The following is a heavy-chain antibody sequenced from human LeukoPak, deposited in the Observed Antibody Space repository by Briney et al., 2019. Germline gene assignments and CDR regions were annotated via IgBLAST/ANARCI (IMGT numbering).Heavy chain of an antibody. Sequence: GASVKVSCKASGGTFSSYAISWVRQAPGQGLEWMGWINPNSGGTNYAQKFQGRVTMTRDTSISTAYMELSRLRSDDTAVYYCARPRVYGDYFDYWGQGTLVTVSS. CDR1: GGTFSSYA. V-gene: IGHV1-2*02. CDR2: INPNSGGT. J-gene: IGHJ4*02. CDR3: ARPRVYGDYFDY. D-gene: IGHD4-17*01.